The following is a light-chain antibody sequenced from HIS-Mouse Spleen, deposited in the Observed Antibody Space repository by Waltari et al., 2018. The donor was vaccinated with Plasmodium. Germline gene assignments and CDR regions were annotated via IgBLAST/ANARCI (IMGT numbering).Light chain of an antibody. CDR1: ALPTQY. V-gene: IGLV3-25*03. CDR2: KDS. CDR3: QSADSSGTPNWV. J-gene: IGLJ3*02. Sequence: SYELTQPPSVSVSPGQTARTTCDGDALPTQYAYWFQQKPGQAPVLVIYKDSERPSGIPERFSGSSSGTTVTLTISGVQAEDEADYYCQSADSSGTPNWVFGGGTKLTVL.